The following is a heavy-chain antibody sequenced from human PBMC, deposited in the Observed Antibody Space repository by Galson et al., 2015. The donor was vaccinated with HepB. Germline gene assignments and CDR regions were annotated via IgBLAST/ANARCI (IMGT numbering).Heavy chain of an antibody. CDR2: IKSKTDGGTT. Sequence: SLRLSCAASGFTFSNAWMNWVRQAPGKGLEWVGRIKSKTDGGTTDYAAPVKGRFTISRDDSKNTLYLQMNSLKTEDTAVYYCTTDRYYYDSSGPRQGAFDIWGQGTMVTVSS. J-gene: IGHJ3*02. D-gene: IGHD3-22*01. CDR3: TTDRYYYDSSGPRQGAFDI. CDR1: GFTFSNAW. V-gene: IGHV3-15*07.